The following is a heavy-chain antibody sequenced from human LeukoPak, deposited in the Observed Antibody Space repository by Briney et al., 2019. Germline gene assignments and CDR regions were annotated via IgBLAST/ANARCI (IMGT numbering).Heavy chain of an antibody. CDR1: GYTFTSYD. CDR3: AVYSSSSREIQH. D-gene: IGHD6-6*01. Sequence: GASVKVSCKASGYTFTSYDINWVRQATGQGLEWMGYMNPNSGNTGYAQKFQGRVTMTRNTSINTAYMELSSLRSEDTAVYYCAVYSSSSREIQHWGQGTLVTVSS. V-gene: IGHV1-8*01. J-gene: IGHJ1*01. CDR2: MNPNSGNT.